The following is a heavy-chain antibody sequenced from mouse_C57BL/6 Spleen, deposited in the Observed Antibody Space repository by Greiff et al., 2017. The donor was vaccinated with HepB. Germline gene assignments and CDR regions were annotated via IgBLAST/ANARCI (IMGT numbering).Heavy chain of an antibody. CDR3: ARIGSSITTVVAYYFDY. CDR1: GFSLSTFGMG. J-gene: IGHJ2*01. Sequence: QVTLKEFGPGILQPSQTLSLTCSFSGFSLSTFGMGVGWIRQPSGKGLEWLAHIWWDDDKYYNPALKSRLTISKDTSKNQVFLKIANVDTADTATYYCARIGSSITTVVAYYFDYWGQGTTLTVSS. D-gene: IGHD1-1*01. V-gene: IGHV8-8*01. CDR2: IWWDDDK.